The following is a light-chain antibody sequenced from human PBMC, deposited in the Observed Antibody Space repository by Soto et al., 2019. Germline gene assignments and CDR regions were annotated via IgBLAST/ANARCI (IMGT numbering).Light chain of an antibody. CDR1: QSINTN. V-gene: IGKV3-15*01. Sequence: ETVMTQSPATLSVSPGERATLSCRSSQSINTNLAWYQQKPGQAPRLLIYRASTRATGIPARFSGSRAGTECPLTISSLHSEDFAIYYCKQDYDWPEYTFGQGTKLEIK. J-gene: IGKJ2*01. CDR2: RAS. CDR3: KQDYDWPEYT.